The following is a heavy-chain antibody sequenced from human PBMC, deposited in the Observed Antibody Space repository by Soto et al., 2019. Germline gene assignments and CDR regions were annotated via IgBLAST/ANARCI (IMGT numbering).Heavy chain of an antibody. D-gene: IGHD3-10*01. CDR3: ARDRGGYGPPDV. Sequence: QVQLVESGGGLVKPGGSLRLSCAASGFSFSDSYMSWVRQAPGQGLEWVSYISGTSGYTGYADSVKGRFTISRDNAKNSLYLQMNSLRVEDTAVYCCARDRGGYGPPDVWGQGTTVTVSS. CDR1: GFSFSDSY. V-gene: IGHV3-11*06. CDR2: ISGTSGYT. J-gene: IGHJ6*02.